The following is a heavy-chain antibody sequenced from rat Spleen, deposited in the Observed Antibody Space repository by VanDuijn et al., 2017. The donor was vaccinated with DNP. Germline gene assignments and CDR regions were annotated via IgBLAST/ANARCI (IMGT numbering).Heavy chain of an antibody. CDR2: ISHDSGTS. D-gene: IGHD4-3*01. J-gene: IGHJ2*01. CDR1: GLSFSDYY. V-gene: IGHV5-20*01. CDR3: ATQNSGYDYFDY. Sequence: EVQLVESGGGLVQPGRSLKLSCAASGLSFSDYYMAWVRQAPTKGLEWVAYISHDSGTSKYRDSVKGRFTISRDNAKNSLYLQMDSLRSDDTATYYCATQNSGYDYFDYWGQGVMVTVSS.